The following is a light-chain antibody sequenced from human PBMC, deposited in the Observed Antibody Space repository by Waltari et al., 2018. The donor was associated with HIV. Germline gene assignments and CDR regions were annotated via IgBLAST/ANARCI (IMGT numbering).Light chain of an antibody. CDR1: QTIGIY. V-gene: IGKV1-39*01. CDR2: ATS. Sequence: DIQMTQSPSSLSASLGDRVTITCRASQTIGIYLNWYLHQPGKPPKLLIYATSTLQSGVPSRFSGSGSGTDFTLTISSLQPEDFATYFCQQSYTLPKTFGGGTKVEIK. J-gene: IGKJ4*01. CDR3: QQSYTLPKT.